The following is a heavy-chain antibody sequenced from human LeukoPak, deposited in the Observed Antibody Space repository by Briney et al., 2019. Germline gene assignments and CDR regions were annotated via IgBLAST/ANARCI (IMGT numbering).Heavy chain of an antibody. CDR3: ARAGGRDFHFDS. Sequence: PSETLSLTCAVSGGSITNSYWWTWVRQSPGKGLEWVGEIYCGSTNYNPSLKSRVTMSVDKSKNQFSLKLSSVTAADTAFYFCARAGGRDFHFDSWGQGTLVTVSS. CDR2: IYCGST. D-gene: IGHD5-12*01. J-gene: IGHJ4*02. CDR1: GGSITNSYW. V-gene: IGHV4-4*02.